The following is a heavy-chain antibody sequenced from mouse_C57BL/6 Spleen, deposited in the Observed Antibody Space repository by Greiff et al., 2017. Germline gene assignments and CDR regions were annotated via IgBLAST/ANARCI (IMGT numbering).Heavy chain of an antibody. Sequence: QVQLQQSGAELVRPGASVQLSCKASGYTFTDYYINWVKQRPGQGLEWTARIYPGSGNTYYNEKFKGKATLTAEKSSSTAYMQLSSLTSEDSAVYFCARSGSNYRYWYFDVWGTGTTVTVSS. CDR2: IYPGSGNT. J-gene: IGHJ1*03. CDR3: ARSGSNYRYWYFDV. V-gene: IGHV1-76*01. CDR1: GYTFTDYY. D-gene: IGHD2-5*01.